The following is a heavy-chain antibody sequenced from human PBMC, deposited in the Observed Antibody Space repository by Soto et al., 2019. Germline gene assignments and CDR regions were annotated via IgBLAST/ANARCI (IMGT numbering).Heavy chain of an antibody. D-gene: IGHD2-8*01. V-gene: IGHV1-69*01. CDR1: AGTFTNSI. CDR3: AREQWSHLSSFEHYNGMDV. Sequence: QVHLVQSGPEVKKPGSSVKVSCRASAGTFTNSIISWVRQARGQGLEWLGAIMPVSGAAIYAQIFKGRITITAAESTSTVYMELSSLRSDDTAVHYCAREQWSHLSSFEHYNGMDVWGQGTPVTVSS. J-gene: IGHJ6*02. CDR2: IMPVSGAA.